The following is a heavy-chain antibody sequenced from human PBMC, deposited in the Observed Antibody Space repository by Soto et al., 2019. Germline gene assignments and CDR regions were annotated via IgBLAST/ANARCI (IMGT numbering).Heavy chain of an antibody. CDR2: IYYSGST. V-gene: IGHV4-59*01. J-gene: IGHJ5*02. CDR3: ARDPGGVGYNWFDP. CDR1: GGSISSYY. Sequence: QVQLQESGPGLVKPSETLSLTCTVSGGSISSYYWSWIRQPPGKGLEWIGYIYYSGSTNYNPSLKSRVTISVDTSKNQFSLKLGSVTAADTAVYYCARDPGGVGYNWFDPWGQGTLVTVSS. D-gene: IGHD3-3*01.